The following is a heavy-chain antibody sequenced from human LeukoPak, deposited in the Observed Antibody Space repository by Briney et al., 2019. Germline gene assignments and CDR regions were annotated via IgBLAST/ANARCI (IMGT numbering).Heavy chain of an antibody. V-gene: IGHV3-74*01. J-gene: IGHJ3*02. CDR2: INSDGSST. D-gene: IGHD3-10*01. Sequence: PGGSLRLSCAASVFTFSSYWMHWVRQAPGKGLVWVSRINSDGSSTSYADSVKGRFTISRDNAKNTLYLQMNSLRAEDTAVYYCARVGGMVQGVGDAFDIWGQGTMVTVSS. CDR3: ARVGGMVQGVGDAFDI. CDR1: VFTFSSYW.